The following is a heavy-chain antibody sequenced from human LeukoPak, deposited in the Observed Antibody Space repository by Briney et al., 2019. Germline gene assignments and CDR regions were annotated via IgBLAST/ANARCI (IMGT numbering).Heavy chain of an antibody. Sequence: SETLSLTCAVYGGSFSGYYWSWIRQPPGKGLECIGEINHSGSTNYNPSLKSRVTISVDTSKNQFSLKLSSVTAADTAVYYCAIAGYCSGGSCYYFDYWGQGTLVTVSS. D-gene: IGHD2-15*01. CDR3: AIAGYCSGGSCYYFDY. CDR1: GGSFSGYY. V-gene: IGHV4-34*01. J-gene: IGHJ4*02. CDR2: INHSGST.